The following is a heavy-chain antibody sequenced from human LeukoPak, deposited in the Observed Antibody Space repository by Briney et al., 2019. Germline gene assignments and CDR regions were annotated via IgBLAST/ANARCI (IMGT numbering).Heavy chain of an antibody. CDR2: IYHSGST. D-gene: IGHD3-3*01. V-gene: IGHV4-38-2*02. CDR1: GYSISSGYY. Sequence: SETLSLTCTVSGYSISSGYYWGWIRQPPGKGLEWIGSIYHSGSTYYNPSLKSRVTISVDTSKNQFSLKLSSVTAADTAVYYCARDSVREYYDFWSGYYLANWFDPWGQGTLVTVSS. CDR3: ARDSVREYYDFWSGYYLANWFDP. J-gene: IGHJ5*02.